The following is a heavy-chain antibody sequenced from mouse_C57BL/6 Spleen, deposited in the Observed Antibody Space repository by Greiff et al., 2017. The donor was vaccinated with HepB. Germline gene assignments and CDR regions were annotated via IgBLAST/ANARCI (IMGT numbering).Heavy chain of an antibody. V-gene: IGHV5-16*01. CDR1: GFTFSDYY. Sequence: EVKLVESEGGLVQPGSSMKLSCTASGFTFSDYYMAWVRQVPEKGLEWVANINYDGSSTYYLDSLKSRFIISRDNAKNILYLQMSSLKSEDTATYYCARDMYYYGSRYFDVWGTGTTVTVSS. D-gene: IGHD1-1*01. CDR2: INYDGSST. J-gene: IGHJ1*03. CDR3: ARDMYYYGSRYFDV.